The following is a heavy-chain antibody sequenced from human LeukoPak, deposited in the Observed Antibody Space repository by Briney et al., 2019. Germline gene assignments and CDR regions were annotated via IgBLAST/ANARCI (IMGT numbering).Heavy chain of an antibody. J-gene: IGHJ4*02. V-gene: IGHV3-33*06. CDR1: GFTFSSYG. CDR2: IWYDGSNK. CDR3: AKSGSYRDLDY. D-gene: IGHD3-10*01. Sequence: GGSLRLSCAASGFTFSSYGMHWVRQAPGKGLEWVAVIWYDGSNKYYADSVKGRFTISRDNSKNTLYLQMNSLRAEDTAVYYCAKSGSYRDLDYWGQGTLVTVSS.